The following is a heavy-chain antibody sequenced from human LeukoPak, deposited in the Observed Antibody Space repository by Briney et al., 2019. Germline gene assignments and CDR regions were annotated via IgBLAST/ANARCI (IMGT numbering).Heavy chain of an antibody. V-gene: IGHV3-74*01. D-gene: IGHD6-25*01. CDR2: TSKDGSDT. J-gene: IGHJ4*02. CDR3: ARGGYSGSYYRFS. Sequence: GGSLRLSCAASGFTFSDFWMHWVRQAPGKGPEWLSRTSKDGSDTFYADAAKGRFTASRDNARNTVYLQVTNVRPEDTALYHCARGGYSGSYYRFSWGQGTLVTVAS. CDR1: GFTFSDFW.